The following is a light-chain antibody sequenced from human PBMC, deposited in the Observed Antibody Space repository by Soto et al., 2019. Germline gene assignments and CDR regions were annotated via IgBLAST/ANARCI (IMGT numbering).Light chain of an antibody. J-gene: IGLJ1*01. CDR3: NSYTSSSTHV. CDR1: SSDVGGYDY. V-gene: IGLV2-14*01. CDR2: DVS. Sequence: QSALTQPASVSGSPGQSITISCTGTSSDVGGYDYVSWFQQHPGQAPKLVIYDVSHRPSGVSIRFSGSKSGNTASLTISGLQAEDEADYYCNSYTSSSTHVFGPGTKLTVL.